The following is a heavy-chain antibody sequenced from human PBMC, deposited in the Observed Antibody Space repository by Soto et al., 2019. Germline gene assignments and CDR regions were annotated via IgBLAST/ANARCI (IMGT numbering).Heavy chain of an antibody. D-gene: IGHD6-19*01. CDR3: VRDTSSGWSFDH. Sequence: EVLLVQSGGGLVQPGGSLRLSCAASGFTFSSYWMSWVRQAPGKGLEWVANIKGDEGQKYYVDSVKGRFTISRDNANNSLYLQMNSLRDEDTALYYCVRDTSSGWSFDHWGQGAPVTVSS. J-gene: IGHJ4*02. CDR1: GFTFSSYW. CDR2: IKGDEGQK. V-gene: IGHV3-7*05.